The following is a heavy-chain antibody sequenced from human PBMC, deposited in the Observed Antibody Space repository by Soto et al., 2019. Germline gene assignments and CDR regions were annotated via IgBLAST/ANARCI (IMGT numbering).Heavy chain of an antibody. D-gene: IGHD2-21*01. V-gene: IGHV4-4*07. CDR2: IYSRGDT. J-gene: IGHJ6*02. CDR1: GGSMRSYY. Sequence: QVQLQESGPGLVKPSETLSLTCSVSGGSMRSYYWNWLRQPAGKGLEWIGRIYSRGDTNYNPSVKSRVTMSVDTSKNEFSLRLNSVTAADTAVYYCAGIGEDVYYGMDVWGQGTTVTVS. CDR3: AGIGEDVYYGMDV.